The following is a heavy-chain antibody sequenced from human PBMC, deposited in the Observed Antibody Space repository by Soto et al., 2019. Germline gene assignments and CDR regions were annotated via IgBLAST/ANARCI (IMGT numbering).Heavy chain of an antibody. Sequence: VQLVQSGAEVKKPGSSVKVSCKASGGTFSSYAISWVRQAPGQGLEWMGGIIPIFGTANYAQKFQGRVTITADESTSTAYMELSSLRSEDRGVYYCARGPYCSGGSCYGDYWVQGTLVTVSS. D-gene: IGHD2-15*01. J-gene: IGHJ4*02. CDR1: GGTFSSYA. CDR3: ARGPYCSGGSCYGDY. V-gene: IGHV1-69*01. CDR2: IIPIFGTA.